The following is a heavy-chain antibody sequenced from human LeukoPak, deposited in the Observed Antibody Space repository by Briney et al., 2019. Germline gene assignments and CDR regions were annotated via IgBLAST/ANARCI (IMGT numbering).Heavy chain of an antibody. CDR1: GYSISSGYY. CDR2: IYHSGST. V-gene: IGHV4-38-2*02. CDR3: ARGMITFGGVIVDYFDY. J-gene: IGHJ4*02. Sequence: SSETLSLTCTVSGYSISSGYYWGWIRQPPGKGLEWIGSIYHSGSTYYNPSLKSRVTISVDTSKNQFSLKLSSVTAADTAVYYCARGMITFGGVIVDYFDYWGQGTLVTVSS. D-gene: IGHD3-16*02.